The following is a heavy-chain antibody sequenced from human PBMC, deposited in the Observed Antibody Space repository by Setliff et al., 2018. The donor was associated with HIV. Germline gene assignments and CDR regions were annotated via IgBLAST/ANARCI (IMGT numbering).Heavy chain of an antibody. CDR1: GGSISTYY. CDR2: IYTSGTT. CDR3: ARHANYDFWSGYWGYYFDY. Sequence: LSLTCTVSGGSISTYYWSWIRQPPGKGLEWIGYIYTSGTTNYNPSLKSRVTISVDTSKKQASLKLSSVTAADTAVYYCARHANYDFWSGYWGYYFDYWGQGTLVTVSS. J-gene: IGHJ4*02. D-gene: IGHD3-3*01. V-gene: IGHV4-4*09.